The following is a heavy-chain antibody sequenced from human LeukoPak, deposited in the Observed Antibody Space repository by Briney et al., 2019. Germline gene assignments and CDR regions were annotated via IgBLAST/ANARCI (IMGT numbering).Heavy chain of an antibody. V-gene: IGHV4-39*01. J-gene: IGHJ4*02. D-gene: IGHD1-26*01. CDR1: GGSISSSSHY. Sequence: SETLSLTCTVSGGSISSSSHYWGWIRQPPGKGLEWIGSIYYSGSTYYNPSLKSRVTISVDTSKNQFSLKLSSVTAADTAVYYCARYLQGVGGKGDWGQGSLVTVSS. CDR3: ARYLQGVGGKGD. CDR2: IYYSGST.